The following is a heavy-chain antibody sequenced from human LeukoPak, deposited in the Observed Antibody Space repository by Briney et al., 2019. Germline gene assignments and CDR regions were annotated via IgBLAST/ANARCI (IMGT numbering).Heavy chain of an antibody. Sequence: SGGSLGLSCAASGFTFSSYSMNWVRQAPGKGLEWVSFMSSSSTYIKYADSVKGRFTISRDNAKNSLYLQMNSLRAEDTAVYYCARDRPSAFLINYFDSWGQGTLVAVSS. D-gene: IGHD6-6*01. V-gene: IGHV3-21*01. CDR1: GFTFSSYS. CDR3: ARDRPSAFLINYFDS. CDR2: MSSSSTYI. J-gene: IGHJ4*02.